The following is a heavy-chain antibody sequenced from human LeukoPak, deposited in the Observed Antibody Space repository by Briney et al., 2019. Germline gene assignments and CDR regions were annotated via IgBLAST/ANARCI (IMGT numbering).Heavy chain of an antibody. J-gene: IGHJ4*02. CDR3: ATDLGALGLRYFDWLSLDY. D-gene: IGHD3-9*01. V-gene: IGHV1-24*01. CDR1: GYTLTELS. Sequence: ASVKVSCXVSGYTLTELSMHWVRQAPGKGLEWMGGFDPEDGETIYAQKFQGRVTMTEDTSTDTAYMELSSLRSEDTAVYYCATDLGALGLRYFDWLSLDYWGQGTLVTVSS. CDR2: FDPEDGET.